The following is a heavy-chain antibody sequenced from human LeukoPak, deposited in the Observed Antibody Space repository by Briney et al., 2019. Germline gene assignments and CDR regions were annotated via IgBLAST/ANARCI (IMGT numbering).Heavy chain of an antibody. D-gene: IGHD3-10*01. CDR2: IYTSGST. CDR1: GGSISSYY. CDR3: ARGRYYYGSGSQYNWFDP. V-gene: IGHV4-4*07. Sequence: SETLSLTCTVSGGSISSYYWSWIRQPAGKGLEWIGRIYTSGSTNYNPSLKSRVTISVDTSKNQFSLKLSSVTAADTAVYYCARGRYYYGSGSQYNWFDPWGQGTLVTVSS. J-gene: IGHJ5*02.